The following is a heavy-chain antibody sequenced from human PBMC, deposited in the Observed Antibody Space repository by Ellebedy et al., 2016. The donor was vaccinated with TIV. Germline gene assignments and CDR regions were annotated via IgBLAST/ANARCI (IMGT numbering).Heavy chain of an antibody. J-gene: IGHJ4*02. V-gene: IGHV3-30*03. D-gene: IGHD3-3*01. CDR1: GFTFSNFG. CDR2: ISYDGSHK. CDR3: ARDWNEGYDGYFDY. Sequence: PGGSLRLSCAASGFTFSNFGMHWVRQAPGKGLEWVAVISYDGSHKYHEDSVKGRSSISRDNSKTKVYLQMNSLRGEDTAVYYCARDWNEGYDGYFDYWGQGTLVTVSS.